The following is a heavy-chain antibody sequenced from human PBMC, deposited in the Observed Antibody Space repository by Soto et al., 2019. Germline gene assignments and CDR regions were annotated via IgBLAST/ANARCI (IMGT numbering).Heavy chain of an antibody. V-gene: IGHV2-26*01. J-gene: IGHJ2*01. Sequence: QVTLKESGPVLVKPTETLTLTCTVSGFSLSNARMGVSWIRQPPGKALEWLAHIFSNDEKSYSTSLKSRLPISKHTSNRQVVLTMPNLDPVDTATYYCARILDIVASTTHWYFDLWGRGTLVTVSS. CDR2: IFSNDEK. CDR1: GFSLSNARMG. CDR3: ARILDIVASTTHWYFDL. D-gene: IGHD5-12*01.